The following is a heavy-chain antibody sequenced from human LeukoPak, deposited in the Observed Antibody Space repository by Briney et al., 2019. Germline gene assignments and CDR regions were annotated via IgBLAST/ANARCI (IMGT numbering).Heavy chain of an antibody. CDR2: INPSGGST. CDR3: ARSLYYDFWSGYPYYFDY. D-gene: IGHD3-3*01. J-gene: IGHJ4*02. V-gene: IGHV1-46*01. CDR1: GYTFTSYY. Sequence: ASVKVSCKASGYTFTSYYMHWVRQAPGQGLEWMGIINPSGGSTSYAQKFQGRVTMTRDTSTSTVYMELSSLRSEDTAVYYCARSLYYDFWSGYPYYFDYWGQGTLVTVSS.